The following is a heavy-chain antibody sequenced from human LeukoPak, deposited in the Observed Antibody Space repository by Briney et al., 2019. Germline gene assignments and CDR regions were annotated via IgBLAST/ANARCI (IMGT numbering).Heavy chain of an antibody. J-gene: IGHJ3*02. CDR3: ARDRGTYYYDTTSHYDAFDI. Sequence: SETLSLTCTVSGYSISSGYYWGWSLQPPAKELEWIGSIYHCGSTYYNPSLRSRVTISVDTSKNQFSLKLSSVTAADTAVYYCARDRGTYYYDTTSHYDAFDIWGHGTMVTVSS. CDR2: IYHCGST. D-gene: IGHD3-22*01. V-gene: IGHV4-38-2*02. CDR1: GYSISSGYY.